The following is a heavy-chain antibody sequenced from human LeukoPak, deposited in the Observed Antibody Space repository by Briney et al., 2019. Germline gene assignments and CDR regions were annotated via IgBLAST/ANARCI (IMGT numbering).Heavy chain of an antibody. CDR1: GFTFSSYE. V-gene: IGHV3-48*03. CDR3: ARTVTYFDY. D-gene: IGHD4-17*01. J-gene: IGHJ4*02. Sequence: GGSLRLSCAASGFTFSSYEMNWVRQAPGKGLEWVSYISSSGSTIYYADSVKGRFTISRDNAKNSLYLQMNSLRAEDTAVYYCARTVTYFDYWGQGTLVTVSS. CDR2: ISSSGSTI.